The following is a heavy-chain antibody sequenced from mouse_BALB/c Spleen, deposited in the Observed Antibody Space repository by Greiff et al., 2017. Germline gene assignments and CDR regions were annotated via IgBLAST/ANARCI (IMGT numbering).Heavy chain of an antibody. J-gene: IGHJ1*01. CDR1: GYTFTDYA. V-gene: IGHV1S137*01. Sequence: QVQLQQSGAELVRPGVSVKISCKGSGYTFTDYAMHWVKQSHAKSLEWIGVISTYYGDASYNQKFKGKATMTVDKSSSTAYMELARLTSEDSAIYYCARGKKYPYYYGSSSYWYFDVWGAGTTVTVSS. CDR2: ISTYYGDA. D-gene: IGHD1-1*01. CDR3: ARGKKYPYYYGSSSYWYFDV.